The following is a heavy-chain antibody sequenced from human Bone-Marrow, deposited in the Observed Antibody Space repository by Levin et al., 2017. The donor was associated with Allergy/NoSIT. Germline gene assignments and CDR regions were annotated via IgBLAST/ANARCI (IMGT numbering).Heavy chain of an antibody. J-gene: IGHJ6*03. CDR2: IDWDDDK. V-gene: IGHV2-70*04. CDR3: VVRAITISTYYYYMDV. CDR1: GFALNTTGMR. D-gene: IGHD3-10*01. Sequence: QTLSLTCTLSGFALNTTGMRASWIRQPPGKALEWLARIDWDDDKFYSSSLKTRLTISKDTSKNQVVLTMTNMDPVDTATYYYVVRAITISTYYYYMDVWGKGTTVTVSS.